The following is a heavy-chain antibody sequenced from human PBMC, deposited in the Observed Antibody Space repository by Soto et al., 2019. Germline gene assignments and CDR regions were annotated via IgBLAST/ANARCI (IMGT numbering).Heavy chain of an antibody. V-gene: IGHV4-30-4*01. CDR1: GGSISSGNYY. CDR2: IYYSGST. D-gene: IGHD2-21*02. Sequence: QVQLQESGPGLVKPSQTLSLTCTVSGGSISSGNYYWSWIRQPPGKGLEWIGYIYYSGSTYYNSSLESRVTISVETSKNQFSLKLSSVTAADTAVYYCAREGDDGGNFRFYAFDIWGQGTMVTVSS. J-gene: IGHJ3*02. CDR3: AREGDDGGNFRFYAFDI.